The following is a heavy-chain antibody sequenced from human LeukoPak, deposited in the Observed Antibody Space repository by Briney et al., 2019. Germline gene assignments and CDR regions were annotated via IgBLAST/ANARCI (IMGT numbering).Heavy chain of an antibody. D-gene: IGHD3-3*01. V-gene: IGHV3-23*01. CDR1: GITFSNYG. CDR2: ITTSGAGT. CDR3: AKNFLGSGPFPWYFDF. Sequence: GGSLRLSCAASGITFSNYGMSWVRQAPGKGLEWVSSITTSGAGTTCVDSVKGRFTISRDNSKNTLYLEMNSLRAEDTALYYCAKNFLGSGPFPWYFDFWGRGTLVTVSS. J-gene: IGHJ2*01.